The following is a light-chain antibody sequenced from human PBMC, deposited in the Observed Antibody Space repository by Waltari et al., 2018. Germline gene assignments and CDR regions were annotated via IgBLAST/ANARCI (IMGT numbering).Light chain of an antibody. J-gene: IGLJ2*01. CDR1: SGSIASNY. CDR3: QSYGSGVI. Sequence: NFMLTQPHSVSESPGKTVTISCTRSSGSIASNYVQWYQQRPGSAPTPVIYEDNQRPSGVPDRFSGSFDSSSNSASLTISGLRTEDEADYYCQSYGSGVIFGGGTKLTVL. CDR2: EDN. V-gene: IGLV6-57*03.